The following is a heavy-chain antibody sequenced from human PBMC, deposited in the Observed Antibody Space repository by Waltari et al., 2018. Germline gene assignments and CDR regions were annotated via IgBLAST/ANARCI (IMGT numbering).Heavy chain of an antibody. CDR2: TSPDGFNK. CDR3: ARGGSDRAPLDY. D-gene: IGHD1-1*01. CDR1: GFSLSKYA. J-gene: IGHJ4*02. Sequence: QVQMVESGGGGVQDGRFLRLSCAASGFSLSKYAVHWVRHAPGKGLEWVGVTSPDGFNKYYADSVQGRFTISRDRSLQMSALRSEDTAVYYCARGGSDRAPLDYWGRGTLVTVSS. V-gene: IGHV3-30*15.